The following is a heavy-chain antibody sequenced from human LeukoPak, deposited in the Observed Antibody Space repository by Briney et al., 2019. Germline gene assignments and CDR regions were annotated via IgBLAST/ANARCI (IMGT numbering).Heavy chain of an antibody. CDR2: IYTSGST. CDR3: ARGMTGDGSDAFDI. Sequence: SETLSLTCTVSGGSISSSSYYWGWIRRPPGKGLEWIGRIYTSGSTNYNPSLKSRVTMSVDTSKNQFSLKLSSVTAADTAVYYCARGMTGDGSDAFDIWGQGTMVTVSS. V-gene: IGHV4-39*07. CDR1: GGSISSSSYY. J-gene: IGHJ3*02. D-gene: IGHD7-27*01.